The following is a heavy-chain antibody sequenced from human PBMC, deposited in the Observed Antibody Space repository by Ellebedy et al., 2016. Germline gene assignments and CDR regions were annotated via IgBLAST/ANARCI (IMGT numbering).Heavy chain of an antibody. CDR1: GFTFSSYW. J-gene: IGHJ5*02. D-gene: IGHD3-16*01. Sequence: GGSLRLXXAASGFTFSSYWMSWVRQAPGKGLEWVSSITSSGSNIFYADSVRGRFTISRDNAKNSLFLQMNSLRAEDTAVYYCARGVGGTSLNWFDPWGQGTLVTVSS. CDR3: ARGVGGTSLNWFDP. CDR2: ITSSGSNI. V-gene: IGHV3-21*01.